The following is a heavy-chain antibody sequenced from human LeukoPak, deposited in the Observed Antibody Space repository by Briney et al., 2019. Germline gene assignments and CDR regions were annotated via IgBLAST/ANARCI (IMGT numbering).Heavy chain of an antibody. V-gene: IGHV1-18*01. D-gene: IGHD5-18*01. Sequence: ASVKVSCKASGYTFTSYGISWVRQAPGQGLEWMGWISAYNGNTNYAQKLQGRVTMTTDTSTSTAYMELRSLRSDDTAVYYCARVNTAMGTDAFDIWGQGTMVTVSS. J-gene: IGHJ3*02. CDR3: ARVNTAMGTDAFDI. CDR2: ISAYNGNT. CDR1: GYTFTSYG.